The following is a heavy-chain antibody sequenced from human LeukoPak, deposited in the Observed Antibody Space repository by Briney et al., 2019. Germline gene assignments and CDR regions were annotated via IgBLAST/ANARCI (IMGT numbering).Heavy chain of an antibody. J-gene: IGHJ5*02. CDR2: IYSSGST. D-gene: IGHD3-16*01. Sequence: PSETLSLTCTVSGGSINNYYWSWIRQPPGKGLEWIGYIYSSGSTNYNPSLKSRAIISVDTSKNQFSLKLSSVTAADTAVYYCARRTLCCGERFDPWGQGTLVTVSS. V-gene: IGHV4-59*08. CDR1: GGSINNYY. CDR3: ARRTLCCGERFDP.